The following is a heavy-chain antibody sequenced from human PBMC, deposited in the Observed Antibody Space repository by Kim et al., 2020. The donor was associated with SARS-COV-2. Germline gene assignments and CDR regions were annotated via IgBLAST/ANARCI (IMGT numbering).Heavy chain of an antibody. CDR2: IYYSGST. Sequence: SETLSLTCTVSGGSISSSSYYWGWIRQPPGKGLEWIGSIYYSGSTYYNPSLKSRVTISVDTSKNQFSLKLSSVTAADTAVYYCARHGYSSSWYLGGLERYYYYYYGMDVWGQGTTVTVSS. CDR1: GGSISSSSYY. D-gene: IGHD6-13*01. CDR3: ARHGYSSSWYLGGLERYYYYYYGMDV. V-gene: IGHV4-39*01. J-gene: IGHJ6*02.